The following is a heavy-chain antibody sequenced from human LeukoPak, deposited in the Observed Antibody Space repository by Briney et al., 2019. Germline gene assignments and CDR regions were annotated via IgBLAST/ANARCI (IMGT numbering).Heavy chain of an antibody. D-gene: IGHD3-22*01. J-gene: IGHJ4*02. CDR1: GFTFSSYG. V-gene: IGHV3-30*02. CDR2: IRYDGSNK. CDR3: ASDRTYYYDSSGYYYAYRLDY. Sequence: GGSLRLSCVASGFTFSSYGMHWVRQAPGKGLEWVAFIRYDGSNKYYADSVKGRFTISRDNSKNTLYLQMNSLRAEDTAVYYCASDRTYYYDSSGYYYAYRLDYWGQGTLVTVSS.